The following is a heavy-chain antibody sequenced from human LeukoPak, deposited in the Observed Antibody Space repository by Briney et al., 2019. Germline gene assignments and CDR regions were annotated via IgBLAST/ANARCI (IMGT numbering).Heavy chain of an antibody. D-gene: IGHD5-12*01. CDR1: GFTVSSNY. CDR3: AKGLGYSGYASQLVGFDY. Sequence: SGGSLRLSCAASGFTVSSNYMGWVRQAPGKGLEWVSAISGSGGSTYYADSVKGRFTISRDNSKNTLYLQMNSLRAEDTAVYYCAKGLGYSGYASQLVGFDYWGQGTLVTVSS. V-gene: IGHV3-23*01. CDR2: ISGSGGST. J-gene: IGHJ4*02.